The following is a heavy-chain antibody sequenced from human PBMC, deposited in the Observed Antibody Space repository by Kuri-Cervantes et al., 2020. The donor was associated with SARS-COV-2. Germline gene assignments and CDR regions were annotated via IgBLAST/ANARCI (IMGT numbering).Heavy chain of an antibody. CDR2: INPSGSGT. CDR3: GRVSWLQLWHRYSDS. D-gene: IGHD5-24*01. V-gene: IGHV1-46*01. Sequence: ASVKVSCKAFGYSFSDHYMYWVRQAPGQGLEWMGIINPSGSGTRYPQSFQGRVSMTRDTSTSTVYMELSSLTSEDTAVYYCGRVSWLQLWHRYSDSWGQGTLVTVSS. CDR1: GYSFSDHY. J-gene: IGHJ4*02.